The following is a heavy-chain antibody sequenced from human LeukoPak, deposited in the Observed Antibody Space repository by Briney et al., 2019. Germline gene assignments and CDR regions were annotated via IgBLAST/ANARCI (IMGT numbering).Heavy chain of an antibody. CDR2: IYYSGST. V-gene: IGHV4-39*01. CDR3: ARLPYSGSYYVDY. CDR1: GGSIGSSSYF. Sequence: SETLSLTCTVSGGSIGSSSYFWGWIRQPPGKGLEWIGTIYYSGSTYYNPSLKSRVTVSVDTSKNQFSLKLRSVTAADTAVYFCARLPYSGSYYVDYWGQGALVTVSS. J-gene: IGHJ4*02. D-gene: IGHD1-26*01.